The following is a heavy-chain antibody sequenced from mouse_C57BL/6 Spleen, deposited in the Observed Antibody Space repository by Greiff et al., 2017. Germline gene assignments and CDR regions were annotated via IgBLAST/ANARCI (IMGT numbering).Heavy chain of an antibody. CDR3: ARGRGNFDV. CDR1: GYTFTSYW. J-gene: IGHJ1*03. CDR2: IDPSDSYT. Sequence: QVQLQQPGAELVRPGTSVKLSCKASGYTFTSYWMHWVKQRPGQGLEWIGVIDPSDSYTNYNQKFKGKATLTVDTSSSTAYMQLSSLPSEDSAVYYCARGRGNFDVWGTGTTVTVSS. D-gene: IGHD1-1*01. V-gene: IGHV1-59*01.